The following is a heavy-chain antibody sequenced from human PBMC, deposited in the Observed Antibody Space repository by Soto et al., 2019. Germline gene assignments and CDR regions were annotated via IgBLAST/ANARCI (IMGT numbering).Heavy chain of an antibody. CDR2: ISGSGGST. Sequence: VQLLESGGGLVQPGGSLRLSCAASGFTFSSYAMSWVRQAPGKGLEWVSAISGSGGSTYYADSVKGRFTISRDNSKNTLYLQMNSLRAEDTAVYYCAKDLEVGVVVPAASNYWGQGTLVTVSS. CDR1: GFTFSSYA. D-gene: IGHD2-2*01. J-gene: IGHJ4*02. CDR3: AKDLEVGVVVPAASNY. V-gene: IGHV3-23*01.